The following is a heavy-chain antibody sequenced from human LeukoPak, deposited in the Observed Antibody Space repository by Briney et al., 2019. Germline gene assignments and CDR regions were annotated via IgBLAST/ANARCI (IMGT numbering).Heavy chain of an antibody. J-gene: IGHJ4*02. CDR2: IWYDGSNK. CDR3: AKGIWFGELLHDY. D-gene: IGHD3-10*01. V-gene: IGHV3-30*02. CDR1: GFTFSSYG. Sequence: GGSLRLSCAASGFTFSSYGMHWVRQAPGKGLEWVAVIWYDGSNKYYADSVKGRFTISRDNSKNTLYLQMNSLRAEDTAVYYCAKGIWFGELLHDYWGQGTLVTVSS.